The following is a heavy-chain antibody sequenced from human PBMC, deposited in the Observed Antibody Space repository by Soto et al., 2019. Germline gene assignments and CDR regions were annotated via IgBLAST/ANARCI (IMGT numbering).Heavy chain of an antibody. V-gene: IGHV4-31*03. J-gene: IGHJ4*02. CDR3: ARDRSRGVDY. CDR2: IYYSGST. D-gene: IGHD3-10*01. CDR1: GGSISSGGYY. Sequence: SETLSLTCTVSGGSISSGGYYWSWIRQHPGKGLEWIGYIYYSGSTYYNPSLKSRVTISVDTSKNQLSLKLSSVTAADTAVYYCARDRSRGVDYWGQGTLVTVSS.